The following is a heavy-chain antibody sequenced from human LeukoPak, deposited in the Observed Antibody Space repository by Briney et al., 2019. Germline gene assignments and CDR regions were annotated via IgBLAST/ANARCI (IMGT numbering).Heavy chain of an antibody. V-gene: IGHV3-48*01. CDR3: AREGPRGNSQFDY. Sequence: GGSLRLSCAASGFTFSGYSMLWVRQAPGKGLEWVSYISSSSSTIYYADSVKGRFTISRDRAKNSLYLQMNSLRAEDTAVYYCAREGPRGNSQFDYWGQGTLVTVSS. D-gene: IGHD2/OR15-2a*01. CDR2: ISSSSSTI. J-gene: IGHJ4*02. CDR1: GFTFSGYS.